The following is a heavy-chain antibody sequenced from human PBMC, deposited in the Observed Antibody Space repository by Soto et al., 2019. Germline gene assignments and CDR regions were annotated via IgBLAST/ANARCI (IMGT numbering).Heavy chain of an antibody. CDR2: LYLDDEK. Sequence: QITLKESGPTLVKPTQTLTLTCTFSGFSLSTSGVAVGWIRQPPGTAMEWLALLYLDDEKRYRPSRKSRRTSNTETSKNQVVLTLTDMDALDTATKVCAHNADTRGDGFDIWGPG. D-gene: IGHD2-21*02. J-gene: IGHJ3*02. CDR1: GFSLSTSGVA. V-gene: IGHV2-5*02. CDR3: AHNADTRGDGFDI.